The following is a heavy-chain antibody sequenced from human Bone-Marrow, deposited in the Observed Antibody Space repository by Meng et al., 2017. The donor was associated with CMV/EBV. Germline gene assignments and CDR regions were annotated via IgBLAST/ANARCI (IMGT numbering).Heavy chain of an antibody. V-gene: IGHV4-39*07. J-gene: IGHJ6*02. D-gene: IGHD3-3*01. CDR2: IYYSGST. CDR1: GGSISSSSYY. Sequence: SETLSLTCTVSGGSISSSSYYWGWIRQPPGKGLEWIGSIYYSGSTYYNPSLKSRVTISVDTSKNQFSLKLSSVTAADTAVYYCARRSYYYCWSGYLGGYGMDFWGQGTTVTVSS. CDR3: ARRSYYYCWSGYLGGYGMDF.